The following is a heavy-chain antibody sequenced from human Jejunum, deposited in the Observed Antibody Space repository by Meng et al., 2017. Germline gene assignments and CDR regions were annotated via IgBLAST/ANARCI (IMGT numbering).Heavy chain of an antibody. D-gene: IGHD5-12*01. Sequence: LVPRPRTCGVSGGVISDRNWWSWVRQPPGKGLEWIGEIYHTASTNYNPSLKSRVTMSLDKSKNQFFLDLTSVTAADTAVYYCARDLLGPAIAASGYFDPWGQGTLVTVSS. J-gene: IGHJ5*02. CDR2: IYHTAST. CDR1: GGVISDRNW. V-gene: IGHV4-4*03. CDR3: ARDLLGPAIAASGYFDP.